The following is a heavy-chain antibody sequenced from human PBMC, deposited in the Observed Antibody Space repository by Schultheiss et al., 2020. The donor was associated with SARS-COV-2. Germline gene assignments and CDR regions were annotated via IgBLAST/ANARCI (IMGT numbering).Heavy chain of an antibody. V-gene: IGHV4-34*01. CDR3: ARDRRGAVAGGYFDY. CDR1: GGSFSGYY. D-gene: IGHD6-19*01. CDR2: IYHSGST. J-gene: IGHJ4*02. Sequence: ESLKISCAVYGGSFSGYYWSWIRQPPGKGLEWIGEIYHSGSTNYNPSLKSRVTISVDTSKNQFSLKLSSVTAADTAVYYCARDRRGAVAGGYFDYWGQGTLVTVSS.